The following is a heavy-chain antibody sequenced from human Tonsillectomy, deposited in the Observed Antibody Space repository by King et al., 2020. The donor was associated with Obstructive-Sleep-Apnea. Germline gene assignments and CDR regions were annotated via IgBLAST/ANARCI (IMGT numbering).Heavy chain of an antibody. CDR1: GGSISPYY. D-gene: IGHD3-10*01. CDR2: IQSTGST. Sequence: VQLQESGPGLVKPSESLSLTCAVSGGSISPYYWSWIRQPAGKGLEWIGRIQSTGSTNYNPSLKSRVTMSLDTSKNLSSLKLRSVTAADTAVYFCARVNMVRGVIDYWGQGTLVTVSS. CDR3: ARVNMVRGVIDY. J-gene: IGHJ4*02. V-gene: IGHV4-4*07.